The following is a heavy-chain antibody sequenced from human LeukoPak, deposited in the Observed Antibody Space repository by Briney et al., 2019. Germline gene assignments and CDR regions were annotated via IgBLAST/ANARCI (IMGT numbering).Heavy chain of an antibody. Sequence: GGTLRLSCAASGFTFSSYGMSWVRQAPGTGLEWVSAISGSGGSTYYADSVKGRFTISRDNSKNTLYLQMNSLRAEDTAVYYCAKDLGRYFDWLLSDAFDIWGQGTMVTVSS. J-gene: IGHJ3*02. V-gene: IGHV3-23*01. CDR2: ISGSGGST. D-gene: IGHD3-9*01. CDR3: AKDLGRYFDWLLSDAFDI. CDR1: GFTFSSYG.